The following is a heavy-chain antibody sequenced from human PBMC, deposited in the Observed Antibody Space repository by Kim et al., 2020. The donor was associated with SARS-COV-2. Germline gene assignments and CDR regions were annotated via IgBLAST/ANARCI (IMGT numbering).Heavy chain of an antibody. CDR2: IRSKAYGGTT. V-gene: IGHV3-49*04. Sequence: GGSLRLSCTASGFTFGDYAMSWVRQAPGKGLEWVGFIRSKAYGGTTEYAASVKGRFTISRDDSKSIAYLQMNSLNTEDTAVYYCTRGSSPYYDILTGPNYYYYGMDVWGQGTTVTVSS. J-gene: IGHJ6*01. D-gene: IGHD3-9*01. CDR3: TRGSSPYYDILTGPNYYYYGMDV. CDR1: GFTFGDYA.